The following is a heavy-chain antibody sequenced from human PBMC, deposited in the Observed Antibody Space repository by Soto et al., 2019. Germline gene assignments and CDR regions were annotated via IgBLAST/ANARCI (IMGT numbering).Heavy chain of an antibody. Sequence: ESLSVPCTVSGGSFKRRSYSVSWIRQPPGKGLEWIGYAYHTGRTSYNPSLKSRVSISMDTSKNQFSLNLDSVTAADTAVYFCARDFAYVDAWGQGTMVTVSS. D-gene: IGHD3-3*01. J-gene: IGHJ4*02. CDR2: AYHTGRT. CDR1: GGSFKRRSYS. CDR3: ARDFAYVDA. V-gene: IGHV4-61*01.